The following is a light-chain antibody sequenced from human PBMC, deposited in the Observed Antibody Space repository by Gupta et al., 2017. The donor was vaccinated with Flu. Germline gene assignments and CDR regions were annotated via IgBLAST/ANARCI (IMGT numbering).Light chain of an antibody. CDR3: QQRYGTPQIT. CDR1: QRITTY. CDR2: AAS. J-gene: IGKJ5*01. Sequence: DIQITQSPSSLSSSVGDRVTIPCRASQRITTYLNWYQQKPGKAPQLLIYAASSLQSGVPSRFSGSGSGTDCTLTISSLQPEDFATYYCQQRYGTPQITFGQGTRLEI. V-gene: IGKV1-39*01.